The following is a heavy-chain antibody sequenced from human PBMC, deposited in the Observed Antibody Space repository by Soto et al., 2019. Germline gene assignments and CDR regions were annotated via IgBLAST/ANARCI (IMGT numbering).Heavy chain of an antibody. V-gene: IGHV4-31*03. D-gene: IGHD6-13*01. J-gene: IGHJ5*02. CDR3: ARAPQYSSSWYVALRNWFDP. CDR1: GGSISSGGYY. Sequence: PSETLSLTCTVSGGSISSGGYYWSWIRQHPGKGLDLIGYIYYSGSTYYNPSLKSRVTISVDTSKNQFFLKLSSVTAADTAVYYFARAPQYSSSWYVALRNWFDPWGQGTLVTVSS. CDR2: IYYSGST.